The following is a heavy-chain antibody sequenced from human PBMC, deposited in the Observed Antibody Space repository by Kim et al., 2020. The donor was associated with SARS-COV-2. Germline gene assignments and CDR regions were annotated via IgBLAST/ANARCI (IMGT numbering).Heavy chain of an antibody. V-gene: IGHV1-18*01. J-gene: IGHJ6*02. CDR1: GYTFTSYG. CDR2: ISAYNGNT. D-gene: IGHD2-15*01. Sequence: ASVKVSCKASGYTFTSYGISWVRQAPGQGLEWMGWISAYNGNTNYAQKLQGRVTMTTDTSTSTAYMELRSLRSDDTAVYYCARDIVVVVAATPDDYYYGMDVWGQGTTVTVSS. CDR3: ARDIVVVVAATPDDYYYGMDV.